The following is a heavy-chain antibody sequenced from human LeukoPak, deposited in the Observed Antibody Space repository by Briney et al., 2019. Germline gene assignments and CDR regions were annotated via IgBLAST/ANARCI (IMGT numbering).Heavy chain of an antibody. CDR2: ISTSSSYI. V-gene: IGHV3-21*01. D-gene: IGHD5-12*01. J-gene: IGHJ4*02. CDR1: GFTFSSYE. CDR3: ARVTNGGYDSGNFDY. Sequence: GGSLRLSCAASGFTFSSYEMNWVRQAPGKGLEWVSFISTSSSYIYYADSVKGRFTISRDNAKNSLYLQMNSLRAEDTAVYYCARVTNGGYDSGNFDYWGQGTLVTVSS.